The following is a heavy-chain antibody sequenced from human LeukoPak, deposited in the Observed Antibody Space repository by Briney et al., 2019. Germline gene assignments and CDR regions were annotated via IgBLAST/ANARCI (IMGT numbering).Heavy chain of an antibody. J-gene: IGHJ6*02. Sequence: PSETLSLTCTVSGGSISSYYWSWIRQPAGKGLEWIGRIYTSGSTNYNPSLKSRVTMSVDTSKNQFSLKLSPVTAADTAVYYCARVSSGWTISGYYYGMDVWGQGTTVTVSS. D-gene: IGHD6-19*01. V-gene: IGHV4-4*07. CDR3: ARVSSGWTISGYYYGMDV. CDR2: IYTSGST. CDR1: GGSISSYY.